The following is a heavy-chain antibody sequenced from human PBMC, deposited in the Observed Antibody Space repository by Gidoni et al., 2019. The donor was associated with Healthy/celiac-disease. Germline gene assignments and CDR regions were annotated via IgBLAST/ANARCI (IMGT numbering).Heavy chain of an antibody. CDR1: RFTFRHSG. D-gene: IGHD3-3*01. CDR3: ARDSLFTYDFWSGWGRRTYHQITNYGMDV. J-gene: IGHJ6*02. V-gene: IGHV3-33*08. Sequence: VPPVDSGGGRGQPWGALDTSPAAPRFTFRHSGFAMVRPAHAQGWVAVIWYDGSNKYYADSVKGRFTISRDNSKNTLDLQMNSLRAEDTAVYYCARDSLFTYDFWSGWGRRTYHQITNYGMDVWGQGTMVTVSS. CDR2: IWYDGSNK.